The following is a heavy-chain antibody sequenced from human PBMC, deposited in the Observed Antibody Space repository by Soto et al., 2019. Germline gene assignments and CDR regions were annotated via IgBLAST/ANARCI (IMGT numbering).Heavy chain of an antibody. CDR1: GYTFTGYY. CDR2: INPNSGGT. Sequence: ASVKVSCKASGYTFTGYYMHWVRQAPGQGLEWMGWINPNSGGTNYVQKFQGRVTMTRDTSISTAYMELSRLRSDDTAVYYCARDGSNYEPTDYWGQGTLVTVS. V-gene: IGHV1-2*02. CDR3: ARDGSNYEPTDY. D-gene: IGHD4-4*01. J-gene: IGHJ4*02.